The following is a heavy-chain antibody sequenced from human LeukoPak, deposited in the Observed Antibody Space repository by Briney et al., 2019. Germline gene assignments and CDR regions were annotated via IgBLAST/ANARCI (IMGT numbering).Heavy chain of an antibody. CDR1: GGSVSDYY. CDR2: IFYSGST. V-gene: IGHV4-59*02. CDR3: VTEPGYCTGGRCYGGWFDP. J-gene: IGHJ5*02. Sequence: SETLSLTCTVSGGSVSDYYWSWIRLPPGKGLEWIGYIFYSGSTYYNPSLKSRVTISVDTSKNQFSLQLRSVTAADTAVYYCVTEPGYCTGGRCYGGWFDPWGQGTLVTVSS. D-gene: IGHD2-15*01.